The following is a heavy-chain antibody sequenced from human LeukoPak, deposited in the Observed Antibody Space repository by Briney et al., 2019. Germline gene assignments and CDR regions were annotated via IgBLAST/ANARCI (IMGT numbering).Heavy chain of an antibody. CDR2: FSGSGGST. J-gene: IGHJ4*02. CDR1: GFTFSSYD. D-gene: IGHD6-19*01. V-gene: IGHV3-23*01. Sequence: PGGSLRLSCAVSGFTFSSYDMSWVRQAPGKGLEWVSGFSGSGGSTYYADSVKGRFTISKDNSNNTLYLQMNSLRAEDTAVYYCAKSRSSGWDYFDYWGQGTLVTVSS. CDR3: AKSRSSGWDYFDY.